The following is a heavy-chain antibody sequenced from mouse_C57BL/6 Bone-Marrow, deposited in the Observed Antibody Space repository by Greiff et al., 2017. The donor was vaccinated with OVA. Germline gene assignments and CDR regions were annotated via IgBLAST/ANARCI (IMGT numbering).Heavy chain of an antibody. CDR1: GFTFSDYG. Sequence: EVHLVESGGGLVKPGGSLKLSCAASGFTFSDYGMHWVRQAPEKGLEWVAYISSGSSTIYYADTVKGRFTISRDNAKNTLFLQRTRLRSEDTAMYYCARDNYWYFDVGGTGTTVTVTA. J-gene: IGHJ1*03. D-gene: IGHD3-2*01. V-gene: IGHV5-17*01. CDR3: ARDNYWYFDV. CDR2: ISSGSSTI.